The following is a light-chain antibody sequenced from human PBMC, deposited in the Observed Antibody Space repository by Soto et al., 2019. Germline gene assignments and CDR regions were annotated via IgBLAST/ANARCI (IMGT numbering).Light chain of an antibody. Sequence: QSALTQPASVSGSPGQSITISCTGTSSDVGGYDHVSWYQQHPGKAPKLIIYDVSILPSGVSNRFSGSKSGNTASLAVSGLQAEDEADYYCSSYTSKDTLVFGGGTKLTVL. J-gene: IGLJ3*02. V-gene: IGLV2-14*03. CDR2: DVS. CDR1: SSDVGGYDH. CDR3: SSYTSKDTLV.